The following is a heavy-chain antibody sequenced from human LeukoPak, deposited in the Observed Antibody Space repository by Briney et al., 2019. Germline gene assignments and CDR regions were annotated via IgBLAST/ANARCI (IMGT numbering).Heavy chain of an antibody. CDR3: ASSHYYCSGSYSGSD. V-gene: IGHV1-69*01. CDR2: IIPIFGTA. J-gene: IGHJ4*02. CDR1: GGTFTSYA. D-gene: IGHD3-10*01. Sequence: GASVKVSCKASGGTFTSYAISWVRQAPGQGLEWGGGIIPIFGTANYAQKFQGRVTITADESTSTAYMELSSLRSEDTAVYYCASSHYYCSGSYSGSDWGQGTLVTVSS.